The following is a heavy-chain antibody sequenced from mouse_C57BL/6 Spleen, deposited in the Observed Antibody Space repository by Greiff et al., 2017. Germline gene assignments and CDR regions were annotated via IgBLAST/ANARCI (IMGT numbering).Heavy chain of an antibody. V-gene: IGHV5-9-1*02. J-gene: IGHJ2*01. CDR3: TRRANWDYFDY. CDR1: GFTFSSYA. Sequence: DVMLVESGEGLVKPGGSLKLSCAASGFTFSSYAMSWVRQTPEKRLEWVAYISSGGDYIYYADTVKGRFTISRDNARNTLYLQMSSLKSEDTAMYYCTRRANWDYFDYWGQGTTLTVSS. CDR2: ISSGGDYI. D-gene: IGHD4-1*01.